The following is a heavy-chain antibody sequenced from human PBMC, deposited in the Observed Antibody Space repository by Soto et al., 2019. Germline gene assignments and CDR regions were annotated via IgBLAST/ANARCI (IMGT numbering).Heavy chain of an antibody. CDR3: ARDDAPITMVRGVITPVGIDV. CDR1: GYTFTGYY. D-gene: IGHD3-10*01. CDR2: INPNSGGT. J-gene: IGHJ6*02. Sequence: GASVKVSCKASGYTFTGYYMHWARQAPGQGLEWMGWINPNSGGTNYAQKFQGWVTMTRDTSISTAYMELSRLRSDDTAVYYCARDDAPITMVRGVITPVGIDVWGQGTTVTVSS. V-gene: IGHV1-2*04.